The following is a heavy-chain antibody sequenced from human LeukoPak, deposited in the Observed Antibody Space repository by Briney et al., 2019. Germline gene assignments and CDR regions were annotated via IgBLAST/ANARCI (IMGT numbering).Heavy chain of an antibody. CDR2: IRYDGSNK. Sequence: GGSLRLSCAASGFTFSSYGMHWVRQAPGKGLEWVAFIRYDGSNKYYADSVKGRSTISRDNSKNTLYLQMNSLRAEDTAVYYCAKIAARGYYFDYWGQGTLVTVSS. D-gene: IGHD6-6*01. J-gene: IGHJ4*02. V-gene: IGHV3-30*02. CDR1: GFTFSSYG. CDR3: AKIAARGYYFDY.